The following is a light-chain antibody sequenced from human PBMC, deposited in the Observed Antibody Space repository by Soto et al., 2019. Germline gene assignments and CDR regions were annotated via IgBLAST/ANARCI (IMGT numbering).Light chain of an antibody. J-gene: IGLJ1*01. Sequence: QSALTQPASVSGSPGQSITISCTGTSSDVGGYNYDSWYQQHPGKVPKLMIYDVTTRPSGVSNRFSGSKSCYTASLTISALQSEDEADYYCTSNTSSSTEVFGTGTKLTVL. CDR2: DVT. CDR1: SSDVGGYNY. V-gene: IGLV2-14*01. CDR3: TSNTSSSTEV.